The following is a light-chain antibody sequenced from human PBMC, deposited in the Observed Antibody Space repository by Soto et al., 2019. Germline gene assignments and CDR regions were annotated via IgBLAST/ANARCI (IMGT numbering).Light chain of an antibody. CDR2: GAS. CDR3: QHYGTSAL. V-gene: IGKV3-20*01. Sequence: EIVLTQSPGTLSLSPGERATLSCRASQSVSSSYLAWYQQKPGQAPRLLIYGASSRATGIPDRFSGSGSGTDFTLTISRLEPEDFAVYYCQHYGTSALFGPGTKVGIK. J-gene: IGKJ3*01. CDR1: QSVSSSY.